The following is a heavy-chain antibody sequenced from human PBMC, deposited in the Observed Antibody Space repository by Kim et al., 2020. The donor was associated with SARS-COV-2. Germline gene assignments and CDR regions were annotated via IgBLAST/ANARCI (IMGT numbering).Heavy chain of an antibody. D-gene: IGHD3-10*01. J-gene: IGHJ6*02. V-gene: IGHV3-11*06. CDR3: ARAATMVRAYYYGMDV. Sequence: SVKDRFTVAGENAKNSLYLQMNSLRAEDTAVYYCARAATMVRAYYYGMDVWGQGTTVTVSS.